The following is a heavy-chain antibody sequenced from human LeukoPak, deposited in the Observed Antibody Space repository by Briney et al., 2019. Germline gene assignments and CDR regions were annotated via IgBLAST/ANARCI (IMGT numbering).Heavy chain of an antibody. CDR2: ISAYNGNT. CDR3: ARGGLLRYSSSWTPFDY. D-gene: IGHD6-13*01. Sequence: ASVKVSCKASGYTFISYGISWVRQAPGQGLEWMGWISAYNGNTNYAQKLQGRVTMTTDTSTSTAYMELRSLRSDDTAVYYCARGGLLRYSSSWTPFDYWGQGTLVTVSS. CDR1: GYTFISYG. J-gene: IGHJ4*02. V-gene: IGHV1-18*01.